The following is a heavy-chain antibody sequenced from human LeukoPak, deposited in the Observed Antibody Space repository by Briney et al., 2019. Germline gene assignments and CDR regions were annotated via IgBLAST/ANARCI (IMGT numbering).Heavy chain of an antibody. V-gene: IGHV4-59*12. J-gene: IGHJ4*02. CDR2: IYYSGST. CDR1: GGSISSYY. D-gene: IGHD3-16*02. Sequence: PSETLSLTCTVSGGSISSYYWSWIRQPPGKGLEWIGYIYYSGSTNYNPSLKSRVTISVDTSKNQFSLKLSSVTAADTAVYYCAREYDYVWGSYRYTGMVDYWGQGTLVTVSS. CDR3: AREYDYVWGSYRYTGMVDY.